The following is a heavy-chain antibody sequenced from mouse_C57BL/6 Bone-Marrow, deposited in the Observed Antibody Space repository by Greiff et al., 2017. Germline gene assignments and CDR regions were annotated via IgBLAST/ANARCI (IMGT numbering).Heavy chain of an antibody. J-gene: IGHJ3*01. V-gene: IGHV1-81*01. CDR1: GYTFTSYG. Sequence: QVQLQQSGAELARPGASVKLSCKASGYTFTSYGICWVKQRTGQGLEWIGEIYPRSGNTYYNEKFKGKATLTADKSSSTAYMELRSLTSEDSAVYFCARGGYDYDGFAYWGQGTLVTVSA. D-gene: IGHD2-4*01. CDR2: IYPRSGNT. CDR3: ARGGYDYDGFAY.